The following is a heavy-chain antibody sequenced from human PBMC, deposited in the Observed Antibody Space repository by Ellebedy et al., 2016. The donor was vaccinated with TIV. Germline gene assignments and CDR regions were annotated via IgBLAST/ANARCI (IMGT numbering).Heavy chain of an antibody. J-gene: IGHJ4*02. D-gene: IGHD3-16*01. V-gene: IGHV3-23*01. CDR1: GFTFVNYA. CDR2: IRGRDGRT. Sequence: GESLKISCAASGFTFVNYAMTWVRQVPGKGLEWFSSIRGRDGRTSYTDSAKGRFTISRDNSKNTLFLQMNNLRVEDTAMYYCARDDALDGGYLDSWGQGTLVTVSS. CDR3: ARDDALDGGYLDS.